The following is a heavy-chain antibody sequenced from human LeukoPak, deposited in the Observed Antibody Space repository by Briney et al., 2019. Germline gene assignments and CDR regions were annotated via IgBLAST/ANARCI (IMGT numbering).Heavy chain of an antibody. V-gene: IGHV3-53*01. CDR1: GFSVGSNL. CDR3: ASGSSPDY. Sequence: GGSLRLSCAASGFSVGSNLMSWVRQAPGRGLEWVSLIYSGGGTYHADSVKGRFTISRDNSKNTLYLQMNSLRAEDTAVYYCASGSSPDYWGQGTLVTVSS. J-gene: IGHJ4*02. CDR2: IYSGGGT. D-gene: IGHD3-10*01.